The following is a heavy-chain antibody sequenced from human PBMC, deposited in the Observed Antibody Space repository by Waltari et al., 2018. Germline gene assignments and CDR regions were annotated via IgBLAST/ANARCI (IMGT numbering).Heavy chain of an antibody. CDR3: AKPYGDYVDWYFDL. D-gene: IGHD4-17*01. V-gene: IGHV3-30*02. Sequence: QVQLVESGGGVVQPGGSLRLSCAASGFTFSSYGMHWVRQAPGKGLEWVAFIRYYGSNKYYADSVKGRFTISRDNSKNTLYLQMNSLRAEDTAVYYCAKPYGDYVDWYFDLWGRGTLVTVSS. CDR2: IRYYGSNK. CDR1: GFTFSSYG. J-gene: IGHJ2*01.